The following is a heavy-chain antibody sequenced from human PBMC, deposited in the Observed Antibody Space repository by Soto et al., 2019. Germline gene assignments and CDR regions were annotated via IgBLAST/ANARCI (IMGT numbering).Heavy chain of an antibody. D-gene: IGHD3-16*01. Sequence: EVQLVESGGGLVQPGGSLRLSCAVSGFTFSRYWMHWFRQDPGNGLVWVSSINTDGTNTQYADSVRGRFTVSRDNAKNTVYLQMISLRSEDAVVYYCDKVVLWGQSDYWGQGTVVVVSS. J-gene: IGHJ4*02. V-gene: IGHV3-74*03. CDR3: DKVVLWGQSDY. CDR2: INTDGTNT. CDR1: GFTFSRYW.